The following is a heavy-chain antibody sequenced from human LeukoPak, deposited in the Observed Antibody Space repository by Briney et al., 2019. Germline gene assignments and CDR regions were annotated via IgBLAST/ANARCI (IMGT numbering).Heavy chain of an antibody. D-gene: IGHD5-24*01. V-gene: IGHV3-30*15. CDR1: GFNFNNYV. Sequence: GGSLRLSCAASGFNFNNYVMHWVRQAPGXXXXXVAVISYDGSNIYYVDSLKGRFTISRDNSKNMLYLQMSSLRPEDTAVYYCAREMATTETFDYWGQGTLVTVSS. J-gene: IGHJ4*02. CDR3: AREMATTETFDY. CDR2: ISYDGSNI.